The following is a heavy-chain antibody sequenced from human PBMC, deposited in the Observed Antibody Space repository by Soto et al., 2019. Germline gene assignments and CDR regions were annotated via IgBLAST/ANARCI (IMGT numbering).Heavy chain of an antibody. J-gene: IGHJ4*02. V-gene: IGHV1-46*01. CDR2: IDPSSATT. CDR1: GYTFSRFY. D-gene: IGHD2-2*01. CDR3: AIYHLELFRFDY. Sequence: ASVKVSCKASGYTFSRFYIHWVRQAPGQGLEWMGVIDPSSATTNYAQKFQGRLTMTTDTSTSTAYMELRSLRSDDTAMYFCAIYHLELFRFDYWGQGTLVTVSS.